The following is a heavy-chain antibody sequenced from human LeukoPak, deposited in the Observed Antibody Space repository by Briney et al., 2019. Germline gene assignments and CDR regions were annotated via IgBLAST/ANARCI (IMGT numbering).Heavy chain of an antibody. CDR3: ARDLVGYYDSSGSFDY. CDR1: GYTFTGYY. V-gene: IGHV1-2*02. Sequence: ASVKVSCKASGYTFTGYYMHWVRQAPGQGLEWMGWINPNSGGTNYAQKFQGRVTMTRDTSISTAYMELSRLRSDDTAVYYCARDLVGYYDSSGSFDYWGQGTLVTVSS. J-gene: IGHJ4*02. CDR2: INPNSGGT. D-gene: IGHD3-22*01.